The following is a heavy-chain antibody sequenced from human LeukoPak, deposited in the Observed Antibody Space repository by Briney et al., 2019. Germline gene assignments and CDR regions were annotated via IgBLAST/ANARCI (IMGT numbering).Heavy chain of an antibody. CDR2: INSDGSST. CDR3: ASNPVAGGY. D-gene: IGHD6-19*01. J-gene: IGHJ4*02. V-gene: IGHV3-74*01. Sequence: GGSLRLSCAASGFTFSSYSMNWVRQAPGKGLVWVSRINSDGSSTSYADSVKGRFTISRDNAKNTLYLQMNSLRAEDTAVYYCASNPVAGGYWGQGTLVTVSS. CDR1: GFTFSSYS.